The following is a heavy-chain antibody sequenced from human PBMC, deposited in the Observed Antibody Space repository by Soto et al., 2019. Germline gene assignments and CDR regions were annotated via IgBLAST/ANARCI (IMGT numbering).Heavy chain of an antibody. Sequence: GGSLRLSCAASGFTFSSYAMSWVRQAPGKGLEWVSAISGSGGSTYYADSVKGRFTISRDNSKNTLYLQMNSLRAEDTAVYYWANPGGRRFGETNWYYFDYWGQGTLVTVSS. CDR1: GFTFSSYA. J-gene: IGHJ4*02. CDR2: ISGSGGST. CDR3: ANPGGRRFGETNWYYFDY. D-gene: IGHD3-10*01. V-gene: IGHV3-23*01.